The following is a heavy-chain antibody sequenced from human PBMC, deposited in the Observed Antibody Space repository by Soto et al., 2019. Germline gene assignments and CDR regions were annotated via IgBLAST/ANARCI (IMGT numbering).Heavy chain of an antibody. Sequence: QVQLVQSGAEVKKPGSSVKVSCKASGGTFSSYTISWVRQAPGQGLEWMGRIIPILGIANYAQKFQGRVTSTADKSTSTAYMELSSLRSEDTAVYYCARGARDCSGGSCYSEMWGQGTLVTVSS. CDR1: GGTFSSYT. J-gene: IGHJ4*02. V-gene: IGHV1-69*02. CDR3: ARGARDCSGGSCYSEM. CDR2: IIPILGIA. D-gene: IGHD2-15*01.